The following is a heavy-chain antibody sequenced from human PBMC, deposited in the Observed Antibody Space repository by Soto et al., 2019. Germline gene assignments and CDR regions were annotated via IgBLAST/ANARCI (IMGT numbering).Heavy chain of an antibody. J-gene: IGHJ4*02. Sequence: EVQLVESGGGLVKPGGSLRLSCAASGFTFSSYSMNWVRQAPGKGLEWVSSISSSSSYIYYADSVKGRFTISRDNAKNSLYLPMNSLRAADTAVYYFARPHTLYSSGYYGWGQGTLVTVSS. CDR3: ARPHTLYSSGYYG. V-gene: IGHV3-21*01. D-gene: IGHD3-22*01. CDR2: ISSSSSYI. CDR1: GFTFSSYS.